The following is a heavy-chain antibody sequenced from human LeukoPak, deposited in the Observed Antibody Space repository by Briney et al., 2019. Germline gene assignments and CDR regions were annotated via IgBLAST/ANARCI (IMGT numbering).Heavy chain of an antibody. V-gene: IGHV3-66*01. Sequence: GGSLRLSCAASGFTVSSSYMSWVRQASGKGLEWDSVIYSGSSTYYADSVKGRFTMSRDNSKNTLYLQMNSLRAEDTAVYYCAKDLMRDRWFGESWGQGTLVTVSS. D-gene: IGHD3-10*01. J-gene: IGHJ5*02. CDR2: IYSGSST. CDR3: AKDLMRDRWFGES. CDR1: GFTVSSSY.